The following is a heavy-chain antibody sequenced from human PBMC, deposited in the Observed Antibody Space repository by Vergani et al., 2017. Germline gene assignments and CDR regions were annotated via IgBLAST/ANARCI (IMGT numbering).Heavy chain of an antibody. Sequence: QVQLVESGGGVVQPGGSLRLSCAASGFTFSSYGMHWVRQAPGKGLEWVAFIRYDGSNKYYADSVKGRFTISRDNSKNTLYLQMNSLRAEDTAVYYCASVDFDWSIPPPWGQGTLVTVSS. D-gene: IGHD3-9*01. V-gene: IGHV3-30*02. CDR1: GFTFSSYG. CDR3: ASVDFDWSIPPP. J-gene: IGHJ5*02. CDR2: IRYDGSNK.